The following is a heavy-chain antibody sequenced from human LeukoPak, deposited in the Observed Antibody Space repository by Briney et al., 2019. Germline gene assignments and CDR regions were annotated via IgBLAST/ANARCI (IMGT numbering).Heavy chain of an antibody. Sequence: PGGSLRLSCAASGFTFDDYGMSWVRQAPGKGLEWVSSINWNGGSTGYADSVKGRFTISRDNAKNSLYLQMNSLRSEDTAVYYCASGLPSSGWYPLNTFDYWGQGTLVTVSS. V-gene: IGHV3-20*04. J-gene: IGHJ4*02. CDR2: INWNGGST. CDR3: ASGLPSSGWYPLNTFDY. CDR1: GFTFDDYG. D-gene: IGHD6-19*01.